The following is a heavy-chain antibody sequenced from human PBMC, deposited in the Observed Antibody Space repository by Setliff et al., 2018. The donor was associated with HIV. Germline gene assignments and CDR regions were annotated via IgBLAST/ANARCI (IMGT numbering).Heavy chain of an antibody. Sequence: SETLSLTCNVSGGSISSGSHYWSWIRQPAGKGLEWIGHIHTSGSTNYNPSLKSRVTISIDTSKNQFSLKLRSATATDTALYYCARVSSSYYFLGAFDSWGQRTLVTAPQ. CDR1: GGSISSGSHY. V-gene: IGHV4-61*09. CDR2: IHTSGST. J-gene: IGHJ4*02. D-gene: IGHD6-13*01. CDR3: ARVSSSYYFLGAFDS.